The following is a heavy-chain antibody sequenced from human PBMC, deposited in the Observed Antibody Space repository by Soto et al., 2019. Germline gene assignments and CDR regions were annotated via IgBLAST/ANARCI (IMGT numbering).Heavy chain of an antibody. V-gene: IGHV4-34*01. CDR3: ARDRQAYYGSGSHRLYYYYGMDV. Sequence: SETLSLTCAVYGGSFSGYYWSWIRQPPGKGLEWIGEINHSGSTNYNPSLKSRVTISVDTSKNQFSLKLSSVTAADTAVYYCARDRQAYYGSGSHRLYYYYGMDVWGQGTTVTVSS. CDR2: INHSGST. D-gene: IGHD3-10*01. J-gene: IGHJ6*02. CDR1: GGSFSGYY.